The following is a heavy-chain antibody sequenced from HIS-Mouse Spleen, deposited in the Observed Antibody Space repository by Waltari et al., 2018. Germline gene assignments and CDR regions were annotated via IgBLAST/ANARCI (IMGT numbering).Heavy chain of an antibody. V-gene: IGHV4-39*07. J-gene: IGHJ2*01. CDR1: GGSISSSSYY. Sequence: QLQLQESGPGLVKPSETLSLTCTVSGGSISSSSYYWGWIRPPPGKGLEWIGSIYYSGSTYYNPSLKSRVTISVDTSKNQFSLKLSSVTAADTAVYYCAREIPYSSSWYDRYFDLWGRGTLVTVSS. CDR3: AREIPYSSSWYDRYFDL. D-gene: IGHD6-13*01. CDR2: IYYSGST.